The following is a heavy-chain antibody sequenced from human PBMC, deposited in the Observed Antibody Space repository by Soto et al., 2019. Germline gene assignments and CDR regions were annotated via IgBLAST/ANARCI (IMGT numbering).Heavy chain of an antibody. CDR3: VTGQYCDY. D-gene: IGHD4-4*01. V-gene: IGHV3-15*01. Sequence: EVQLVESGGSLVKPGGSLRLSCVGSGFTFSKAWINWVRQTPGKGLEWVGRIKSKPDGGTTDYAAPVKGRFTISRDDSKNTVYLQMNSLKTEDTDLYYCVTGQYCDYWGQGTLVTVSS. J-gene: IGHJ4*02. CDR1: GFTFSKAW. CDR2: IKSKPDGGTT.